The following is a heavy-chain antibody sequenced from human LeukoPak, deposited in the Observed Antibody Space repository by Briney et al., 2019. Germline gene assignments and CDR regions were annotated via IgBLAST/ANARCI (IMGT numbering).Heavy chain of an antibody. CDR1: GFTFSSYA. V-gene: IGHV3-23*01. D-gene: IGHD2-15*01. Sequence: GGSLRLSCAASGFTFSSYAMTWVRQAPGKGLEWVSIISGSGGRTYYADSVKGRFTISRDNSKNTLFLQMNSLRAEDTAVYYCAKDSTSSCYSPCDYWGQGTLVTVSS. CDR3: AKDSTSSCYSPCDY. CDR2: ISGSGGRT. J-gene: IGHJ4*02.